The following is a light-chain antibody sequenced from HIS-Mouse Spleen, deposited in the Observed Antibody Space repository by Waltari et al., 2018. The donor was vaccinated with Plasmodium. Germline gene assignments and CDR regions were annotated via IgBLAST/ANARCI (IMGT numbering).Light chain of an antibody. CDR2: EDS. V-gene: IGLV3-10*01. CDR3: YSTDSSGNHRV. CDR1: EFPKKY. J-gene: IGLJ3*02. Sequence: SYELTQPPSVLVSPGQTARITCSGDEFPKKYAYWYQQKSGQAPVLVIYEDSKRPSGIPERFSGSSSGTMATLTISGAQVEDEADYYCYSTDSSGNHRVFGGGTKLTVL.